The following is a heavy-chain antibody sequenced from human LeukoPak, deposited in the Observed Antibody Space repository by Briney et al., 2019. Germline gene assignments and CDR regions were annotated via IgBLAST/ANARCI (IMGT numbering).Heavy chain of an antibody. Sequence: SETLSLTCAVYGGSFSGYYWSWIRQPPGKGLEWIGEINHSGSTNYNPSLKSRVTISVDTSKNQFSLKLSSVTATDTAVYYCARGIKYYYGSGSYYRWFDPWGQGTLVTVSS. D-gene: IGHD3-10*01. V-gene: IGHV4-34*01. J-gene: IGHJ5*02. CDR3: ARGIKYYYGSGSYYRWFDP. CDR2: INHSGST. CDR1: GGSFSGYY.